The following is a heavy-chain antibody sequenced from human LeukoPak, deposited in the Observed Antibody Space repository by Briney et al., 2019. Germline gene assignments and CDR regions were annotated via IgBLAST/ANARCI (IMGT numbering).Heavy chain of an antibody. CDR1: GGSISSYY. CDR3: ARSYYDSSGLFDY. V-gene: IGHV4-59*01. Sequence: SETLSLTCTVSGGSISSYYWSWIRQPPGKGLEWIGYISYSGSTNYNPSLKSRVTISVDTSKNQFSLKLSSVTAADTAVYYCARSYYDSSGLFDYWGQGTLVTVSS. J-gene: IGHJ4*02. CDR2: ISYSGST. D-gene: IGHD3-22*01.